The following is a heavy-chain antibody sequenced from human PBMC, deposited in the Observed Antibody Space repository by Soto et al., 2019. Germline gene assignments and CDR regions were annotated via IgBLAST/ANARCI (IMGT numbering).Heavy chain of an antibody. CDR2: IYFCGET. J-gene: IGHJ6*02. CDR3: ARDTRYSGDNYSGMDV. D-gene: IGHD5-12*01. V-gene: IGHV4-4*07. CDR1: GGSIDSYY. Sequence: SETLSLTCTVSGGSIDSYYWSWVRQPTGRGLGWIGRIYFCGETNYNPSLKSRVTMSVDTSKTQFSLKLSSVTAADTAVYYCARDTRYSGDNYSGMDVWGQGTTVTVSS.